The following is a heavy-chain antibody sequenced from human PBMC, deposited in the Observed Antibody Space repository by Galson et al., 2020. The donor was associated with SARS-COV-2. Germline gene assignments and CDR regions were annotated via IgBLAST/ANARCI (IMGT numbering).Heavy chain of an antibody. CDR1: GFTFSSYA. V-gene: IGHV3-30*04. Sequence: QLGESLKISCAASGFTFSSYAMHWVRQAPGKGLEWVAVISYDGSNKYYADSVKGRFTISRDNSKNTLYLQMNSLRAEDTAVYYCARARGGSYYYGMDVWGQGTTVTVSS. J-gene: IGHJ6*02. CDR3: ARARGGSYYYGMDV. D-gene: IGHD3-16*01. CDR2: ISYDGSNK.